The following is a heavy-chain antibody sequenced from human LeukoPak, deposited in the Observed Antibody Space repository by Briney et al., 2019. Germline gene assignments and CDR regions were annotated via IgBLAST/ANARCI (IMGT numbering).Heavy chain of an antibody. J-gene: IGHJ4*02. D-gene: IGHD3-10*01. V-gene: IGHV4-34*01. CDR1: GGSFSGYY. CDR2: INHSGST. Sequence: SETLSLTCAVYGGSFSGYYWSWIRQPPGKGLEWIGEINHSGSTNYNPSLKSRVTISVDTSKNQSSLKLSSVTAADTAVYYCARAGSGSAIDYWGQGTLGTVSS. CDR3: ARAGSGSAIDY.